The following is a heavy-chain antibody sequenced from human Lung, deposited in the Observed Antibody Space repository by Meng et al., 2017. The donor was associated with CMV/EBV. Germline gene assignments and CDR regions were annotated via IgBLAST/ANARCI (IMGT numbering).Heavy chain of an antibody. CDR3: ARASYGSGSPLGESWFDP. CDR2: IHSSGST. J-gene: IGHJ5*02. V-gene: IGHV4-31*03. Sequence: QMKMTVSGPGLVNPSPTLSPTCNVYGGSISSCGYYWSLIRQHPGKGLEWIGYIHSSGSTYYNPSLRSRLTISVDTSKNQFSLKLSSVTAADTAVYYCARASYGSGSPLGESWFDPWGQGTLVTVS. D-gene: IGHD3-10*01. CDR1: GGSISSCGYY.